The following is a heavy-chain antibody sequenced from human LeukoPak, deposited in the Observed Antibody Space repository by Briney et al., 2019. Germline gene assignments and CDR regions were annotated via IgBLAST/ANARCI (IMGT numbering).Heavy chain of an antibody. V-gene: IGHV3-11*04. J-gene: IGHJ4*02. Sequence: GGSLRLSCAASGFTFSDYYMSWIRQAPGKGLEWVSYISSSGSTIYYADSVKGRFTISRDNAKNSLYLQMNSLRAKDTAVYYCAPDPSTTVTTSWGQGTLVTVSS. CDR1: GFTFSDYY. D-gene: IGHD4-17*01. CDR3: APDPSTTVTTS. CDR2: ISSSGSTI.